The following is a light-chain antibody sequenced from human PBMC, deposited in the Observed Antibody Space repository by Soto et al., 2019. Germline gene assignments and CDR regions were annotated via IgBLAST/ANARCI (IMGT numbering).Light chain of an antibody. CDR1: QSVTSNF. CDR2: DAS. J-gene: IGKJ4*01. CDR3: HHFGDSPT. Sequence: IVLTQSPATLSLSPGERATLSCGASQSVTSNFVAWYQKKPGLAPRLLIFDASRRATGIPDRFSGSWSGADFPLTIWRLEPEDSGVYYCHHFGDSPTFGGGTKVEIK. V-gene: IGKV3D-20*01.